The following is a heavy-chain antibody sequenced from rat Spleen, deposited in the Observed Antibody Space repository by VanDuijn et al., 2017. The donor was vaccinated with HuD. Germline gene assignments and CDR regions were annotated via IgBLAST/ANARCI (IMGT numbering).Heavy chain of an antibody. V-gene: IGHV5-58*01. Sequence: EVQLVETGGGLVQPGKSLKLSCVASGFTFSRYWMYWVRQAPGKGLEWVSSVSNDGGNTYYPDSVKGRFTISRNNAENIVYLQMNSLKSEDTATYYCATGITLVWGRGVMVTVSS. D-gene: IGHD1-2*01. CDR3: ATGITLV. CDR1: GFTFSRYW. J-gene: IGHJ2*01. CDR2: VSNDGGNT.